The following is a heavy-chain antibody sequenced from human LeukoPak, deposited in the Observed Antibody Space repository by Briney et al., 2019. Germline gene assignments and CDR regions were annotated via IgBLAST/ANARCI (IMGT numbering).Heavy chain of an antibody. D-gene: IGHD3-3*01. CDR1: GFTFGNFW. Sequence: GGSLRLSCVASGFTFGNFWMSWVRQAPGKGPEWVANIKEDGSEKYYVDSVRGRFTISRDNAKNSLYLQMNSLRAEDTGVYFCRPGHDDSYAWEQGALVTVSS. V-gene: IGHV3-7*01. J-gene: IGHJ5*02. CDR2: IKEDGSEK. CDR3: RPGHDDSYA.